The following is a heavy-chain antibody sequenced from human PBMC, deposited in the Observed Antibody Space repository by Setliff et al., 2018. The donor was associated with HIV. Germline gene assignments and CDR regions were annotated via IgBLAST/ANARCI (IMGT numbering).Heavy chain of an antibody. CDR1: GGSISSGDYY. D-gene: IGHD3-10*01. CDR2: IYYSGST. J-gene: IGHJ3*02. Sequence: SETLSLTCTVSGGSISSGDYYWSWIRQPPGKGLEWIGYIYYSGSTYYNPSLKSRVTISVDTSKNQFSLKLSSVTAADTAVYYCASYHLGKPYYGSGSYSLGDAFDIWGQGTMVTVSS. V-gene: IGHV4-30-4*08. CDR3: ASYHLGKPYYGSGSYSLGDAFDI.